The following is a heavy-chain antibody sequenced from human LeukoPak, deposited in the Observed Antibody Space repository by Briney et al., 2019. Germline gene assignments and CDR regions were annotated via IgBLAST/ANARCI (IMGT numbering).Heavy chain of an antibody. CDR2: VDGSAGRT. CDR3: AKDLALYGSGPSLFDY. V-gene: IGHV3-23*01. CDR1: GFTFGSYV. D-gene: IGHD3-10*01. J-gene: IGHJ4*02. Sequence: QAGGSLRLSCAASGFTFGSYVMSWVRQAPGKGLEWVSAVDGSAGRTFYADSVKGRFTISRDNSRNTLYLQMNSLRAEDTAIYYCAKDLALYGSGPSLFDYWGQGTLVTVSS.